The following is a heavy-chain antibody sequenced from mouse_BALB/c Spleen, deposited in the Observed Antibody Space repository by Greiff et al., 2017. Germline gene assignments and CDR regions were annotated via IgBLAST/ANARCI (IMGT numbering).Heavy chain of an antibody. CDR1: GFTFSSYT. V-gene: IGHV5-12-2*01. CDR3: ARHYYGSSLYYAMDY. Sequence: EVHLVESGGGLVQPGGSLKLSCAASGFTFSSYTMSWVRQTPEKRLEWVAYISNGGGSTYYPDTVKGRFTISRDNAKNTLYLQMSSLKSEDTAMYYCARHYYGSSLYYAMDYWGQGTSVTVSS. CDR2: ISNGGGST. D-gene: IGHD1-1*01. J-gene: IGHJ4*01.